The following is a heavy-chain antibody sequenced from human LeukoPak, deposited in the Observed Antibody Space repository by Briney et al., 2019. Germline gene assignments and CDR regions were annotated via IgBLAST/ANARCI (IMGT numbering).Heavy chain of an antibody. V-gene: IGHV3-23*01. D-gene: IGHD3-3*01. CDR1: GFTFSSYA. CDR2: ISGSGGST. CDR3: AKLLGYDFWSGYYTSYFDY. J-gene: IGHJ4*02. Sequence: GGSQRLSCAASGFTFSSYAMGWVRQAPGKGLEWVSAISGSGGSTYYADSVKGRFTISRDNSKNTLYLQMNSLRAEDTAVYYCAKLLGYDFWSGYYTSYFDYWGQGTLVTVSS.